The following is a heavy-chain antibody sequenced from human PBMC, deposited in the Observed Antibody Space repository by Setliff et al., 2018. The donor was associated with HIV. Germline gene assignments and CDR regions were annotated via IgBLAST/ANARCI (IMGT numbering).Heavy chain of an antibody. CDR1: GFTFSNAW. CDR3: ASARIPTGGTSTSLDF. D-gene: IGHD1-26*01. CDR2: IKSKTDGGTT. J-gene: IGHJ4*02. Sequence: GGSLRLSCAASGFTFSNAWMNWVRQAPGKGLEWVGRIKSKTDGGTTDYAAPVKGRFTISRDDSKNTLYLQMNSLKTDGTAVYYCASARIPTGGTSTSLDFWGQGTLVTVSS. V-gene: IGHV3-15*07.